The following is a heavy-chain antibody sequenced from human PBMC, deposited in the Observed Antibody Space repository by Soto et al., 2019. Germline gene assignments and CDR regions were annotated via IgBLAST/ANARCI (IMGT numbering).Heavy chain of an antibody. V-gene: IGHV4-30-2*01. CDR3: ARAGGLGAVAVDS. J-gene: IGHJ4*02. CDR1: GGSISSGGYC. CDR2: IYHSGT. D-gene: IGHD6-19*01. Sequence: QLQLQESGSGLVKPSHTLSLTCAVSGGSISSGGYCWSWLRQRPGKGLEWIGYIYHSGTYYNQSLKSRVTISVDRSKTQFSLKLTSVTAADTAVYYCARAGGLGAVAVDSWGQGTLVTVSS.